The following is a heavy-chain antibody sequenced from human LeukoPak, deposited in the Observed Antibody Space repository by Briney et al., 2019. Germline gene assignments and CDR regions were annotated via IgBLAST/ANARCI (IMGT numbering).Heavy chain of an antibody. D-gene: IGHD6-13*01. CDR1: GYTFTSYV. J-gene: IGHJ4*02. CDR2: INAGTGNR. CDR3: ARAPRDSSSWYVY. V-gene: IGHV1-3*01. Sequence: ASVKVSCKASGYTFTSYVMHWVRQAPGQRLEWMGWINAGTGNRKYSQKFQDRVTITSDTSASTAYMEMSSLRSEDTAVYYCARAPRDSSSWYVYWGQGTLVTVSS.